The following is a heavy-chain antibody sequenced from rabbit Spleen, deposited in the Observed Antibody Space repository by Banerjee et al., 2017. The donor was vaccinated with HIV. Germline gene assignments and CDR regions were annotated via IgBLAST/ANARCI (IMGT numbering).Heavy chain of an antibody. D-gene: IGHD6-1*01. J-gene: IGHJ3*01. Sequence: QSLEESGGDLVKPEGSLTLTCTASGFSFSSSYYMCWVRQAPGKGLEWIGCINAGDDSTYFASWAKGRFTISKTSSTTVTLQMTSLTAADTATYFCARGEHFSVGFSAFAIYLDLWGQGTLVTVS. V-gene: IGHV1S40*01. CDR3: ARGEHFSVGFSAFAIYLDL. CDR1: GFSFSSSYY. CDR2: INAGDDST.